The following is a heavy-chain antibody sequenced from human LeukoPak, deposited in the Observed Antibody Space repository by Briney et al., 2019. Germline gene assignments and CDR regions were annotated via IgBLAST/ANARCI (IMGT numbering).Heavy chain of an antibody. J-gene: IGHJ3*02. V-gene: IGHV3-7*02. Sequence: GGSLRLSCAASGFTFTGYWMTWVRQAPGKGLEWVANIKQDGSEKYYVDSVKGRFTISRDNAKNSLYLQMNSLRAEDTAVYYCARGRRPDAFDIWGQGTRVTVSS. CDR2: IKQDGSEK. CDR1: GFTFTGYW. CDR3: ARGRRPDAFDI.